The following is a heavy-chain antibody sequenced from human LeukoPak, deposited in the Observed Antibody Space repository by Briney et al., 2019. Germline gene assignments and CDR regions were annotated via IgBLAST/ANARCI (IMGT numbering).Heavy chain of an antibody. V-gene: IGHV5-51*01. CDR1: GYSFTSYW. J-gene: IGHJ4*02. D-gene: IGHD6-13*01. Sequence: GESLKISCKGSGYSFTSYWIGWVRQMPGKGLEWMGIIYPGDSDTRYSPSFQGQVTISADKSISTAYLQWSSLKASDTAMYYCAREQEPGIAAAGLDYWGQGTLVTVSS. CDR3: AREQEPGIAAAGLDY. CDR2: IYPGDSDT.